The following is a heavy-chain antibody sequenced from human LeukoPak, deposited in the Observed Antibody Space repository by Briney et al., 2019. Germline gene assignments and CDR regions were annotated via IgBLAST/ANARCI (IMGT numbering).Heavy chain of an antibody. V-gene: IGHV3-49*03. D-gene: IGHD3-22*01. J-gene: IGHJ4*02. CDR1: GFTFGDYA. CDR2: IRSKAYGGTT. Sequence: GGSLRLSCTASGFTFGDYAMSWFRQAPGEGLEWVGFIRSKAYGGTTEYAASVKGGFTISRDDSKSIAYLQMNSLKTEDTAVYYCRRGGYYDSSGYPDYWGQGTLVTVSS. CDR3: RRGGYYDSSGYPDY.